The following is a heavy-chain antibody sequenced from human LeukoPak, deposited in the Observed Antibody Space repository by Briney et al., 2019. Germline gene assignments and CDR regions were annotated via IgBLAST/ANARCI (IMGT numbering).Heavy chain of an antibody. Sequence: PSETLSLTCTVSGGSISSYYWSWIRQPPGKGLEWIGYIYYSGSTNYNPSLKSRVTISVDTSKNQFSLKLSSVTAADTAVYYGATTTNGYSGDAFDIWGQGTMVTVSS. J-gene: IGHJ3*02. CDR1: GGSISSYY. D-gene: IGHD2-8*01. CDR2: IYYSGST. CDR3: ATTTNGYSGDAFDI. V-gene: IGHV4-59*01.